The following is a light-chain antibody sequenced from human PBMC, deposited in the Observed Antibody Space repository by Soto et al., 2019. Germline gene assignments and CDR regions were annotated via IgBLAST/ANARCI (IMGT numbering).Light chain of an antibody. CDR2: LGS. CDR1: QSLLHGDSYNY. J-gene: IGKJ4*01. Sequence: DIVMTQSPLSLPVTPGEPASISCRSSQSLLHGDSYNYLDWYLQKPGQSPQLLIYLGSNRASGVPDRFSGSGSGTDFTLKISRVEAEDVGIYYCMQALQTPLTFGGGTKVEIK. CDR3: MQALQTPLT. V-gene: IGKV2-28*01.